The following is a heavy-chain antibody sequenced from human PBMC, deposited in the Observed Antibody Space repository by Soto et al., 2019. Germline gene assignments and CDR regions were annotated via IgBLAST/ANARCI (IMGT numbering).Heavy chain of an antibody. CDR3: ARGGTEYSQPFDPSSHGNYGMDV. J-gene: IGHJ6*02. CDR2: INPNSGGT. D-gene: IGHD5-12*01. V-gene: IGHV1-2*04. Sequence: ASVKVSCKASGYTFTGYYMHWVRQAPGQGLEWMGWINPNSGGTNYAQKFQGWVTMTRDTSISTAYMELGRLRSDDTAVYYCARGGTEYSQPFDPSSHGNYGMDVWGQGTTVTVSS. CDR1: GYTFTGYY.